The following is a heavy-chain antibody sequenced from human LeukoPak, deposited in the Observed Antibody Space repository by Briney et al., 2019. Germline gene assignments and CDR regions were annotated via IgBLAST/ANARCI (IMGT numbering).Heavy chain of an antibody. J-gene: IGHJ3*02. CDR1: GFTFSSYA. CDR2: ISYDGSNK. CDR3: ARDGITGIREHDAFDI. Sequence: PGGSLRLSCAASGFTFSSYAMHWVRQAPGKGLEWVAVISYDGSNKYYADSVKGRFTISRDNSKNTLYLQMNSLRAEDTAVYYCARDGITGIREHDAFDIWGQGTMVTVSS. D-gene: IGHD1-20*01. V-gene: IGHV3-30-3*01.